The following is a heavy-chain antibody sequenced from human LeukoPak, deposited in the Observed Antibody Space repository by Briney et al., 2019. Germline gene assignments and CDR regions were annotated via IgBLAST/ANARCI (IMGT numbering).Heavy chain of an antibody. CDR2: INPNSGGT. CDR1: GYTFTVYY. D-gene: IGHD4-17*01. J-gene: IGHJ5*02. Sequence: ASVKVSCKASGYTFTVYYMHWVRQAPGQGLEWMGWINPNSGGTNYAQKFQDWVTMTRDTSISTVYMELSRLRSDDTAVYYCARAHGDYADQWFDPWGQGTLVTVSS. V-gene: IGHV1-2*04. CDR3: ARAHGDYADQWFDP.